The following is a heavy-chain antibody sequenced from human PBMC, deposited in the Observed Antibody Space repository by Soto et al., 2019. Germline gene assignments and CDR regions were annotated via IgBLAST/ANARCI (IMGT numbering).Heavy chain of an antibody. J-gene: IGHJ6*02. Sequence: PGESLKISCAASGFTFSGSAMHWVRQASGKGLEWVGRIRSKANSYATAYAASVKGRFTISRDDSKNTAYLQMNSLKTEDTAVYYCTRQPMWYYDSSGPKVSSNVHYYYGMDVWGQGTTVTVSS. CDR3: TRQPMWYYDSSGPKVSSNVHYYYGMDV. CDR1: GFTFSGSA. CDR2: IRSKANSYAT. V-gene: IGHV3-73*01. D-gene: IGHD3-22*01.